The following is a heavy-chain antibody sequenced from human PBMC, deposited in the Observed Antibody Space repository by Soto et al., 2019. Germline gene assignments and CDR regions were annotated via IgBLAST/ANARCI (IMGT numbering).Heavy chain of an antibody. CDR2: ISAYNGNT. D-gene: IGHD6-13*01. Sequence: GASVKVSCKASGYTFTSYGISWVRQAPGQGLEWMGWISAYNGNTNYAQKLQGRVTMTTDTSTSTAYMELRSLRSDDTAVYYCARYGVAGTVLGAFDPWGQGTLVTVSS. J-gene: IGHJ5*02. V-gene: IGHV1-18*01. CDR3: ARYGVAGTVLGAFDP. CDR1: GYTFTSYG.